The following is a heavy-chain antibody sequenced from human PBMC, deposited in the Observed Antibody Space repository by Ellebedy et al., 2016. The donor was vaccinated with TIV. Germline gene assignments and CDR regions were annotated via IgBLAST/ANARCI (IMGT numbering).Heavy chain of an antibody. CDR2: IIPIFGTA. V-gene: IGHV1-69*13. J-gene: IGHJ4*02. D-gene: IGHD5-24*01. CDR3: AKDALNGYNYEKHFDY. CDR1: GGTFSSYA. Sequence: SVKVSCXASGGTFSSYAISWVRQAPGQGLEWMGGIIPIFGTANYAQKFQGRVTITADESTSTAYMELSSLRSEDTALYYCAKDALNGYNYEKHFDYWGQGTLVTVSS.